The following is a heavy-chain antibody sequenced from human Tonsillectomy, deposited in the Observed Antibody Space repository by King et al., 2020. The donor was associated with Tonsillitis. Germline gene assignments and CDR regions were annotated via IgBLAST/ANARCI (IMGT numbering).Heavy chain of an antibody. Sequence: QLVQSGAEVKKSGSSVRVSCKASGGTFSSYGISWVRQAPGQGLEWMGGIIPIFGTANSAQKFQGRVTITADESTSTAYMELSSLRSEDTAVYYCATVLQGIFYYYMDVWGKGTTVTVSS. CDR1: GGTFSSYG. CDR3: ATVLQGIFYYYMDV. CDR2: IIPIFGTA. V-gene: IGHV1-69*01. D-gene: IGHD2/OR15-2a*01. J-gene: IGHJ6*03.